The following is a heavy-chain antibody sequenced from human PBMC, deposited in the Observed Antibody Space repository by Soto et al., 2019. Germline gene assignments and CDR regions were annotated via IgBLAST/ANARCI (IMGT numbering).Heavy chain of an antibody. CDR2: IYYSGST. CDR1: GGSISSGDYY. D-gene: IGHD3-3*01. J-gene: IGHJ4*02. CDR3: ARVSGVRFLEWLSRQGYFDY. V-gene: IGHV4-30-4*01. Sequence: QVQLQESGPGLVKPSQTLSLTCTVSGGSISSGDYYWSWIRQPPGKGLEWIGYIYYSGSTYYNPSLKSRVTISVDTSKNQFSLKLSSVTAADTAVYYCARVSGVRFLEWLSRQGYFDYWGQGTLVTVSS.